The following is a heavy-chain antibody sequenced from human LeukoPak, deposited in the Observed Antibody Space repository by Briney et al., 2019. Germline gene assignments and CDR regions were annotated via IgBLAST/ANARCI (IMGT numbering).Heavy chain of an antibody. J-gene: IGHJ4*02. V-gene: IGHV3-74*01. Sequence: GGSPRLSCAASGFTFSTYWMHWARQAPGKGLVWVSRISIDGSSATYADSVKGRFTISRDNAKNTRYLQMNSLRAEDTAVYYCERVKYYYASGSLVVYYFDSWGQGTLVTVSS. CDR2: ISIDGSSA. CDR1: GFTFSTYW. D-gene: IGHD3-10*01. CDR3: ERVKYYYASGSLVVYYFDS.